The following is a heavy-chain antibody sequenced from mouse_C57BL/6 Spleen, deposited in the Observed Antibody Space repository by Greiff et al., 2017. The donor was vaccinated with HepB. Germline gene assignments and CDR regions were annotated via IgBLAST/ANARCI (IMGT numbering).Heavy chain of an antibody. CDR2: IDPSDSYT. CDR1: GYTFTSYW. D-gene: IGHD3-2*02. J-gene: IGHJ4*01. V-gene: IGHV1-69*01. Sequence: VQLQQPGAELVMPGASVKLSFKASGYTFTSYWMHWVKQRPGQGLEWIGEIDPSDSYTNYNQKFKGKSTLTVDKSSSTAYMQLSSLTSEDSAVYYCARDPGLDAMDYWGQGTSVTVSS. CDR3: ARDPGLDAMDY.